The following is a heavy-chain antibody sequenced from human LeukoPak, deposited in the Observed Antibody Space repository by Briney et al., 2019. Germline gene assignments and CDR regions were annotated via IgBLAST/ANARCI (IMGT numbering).Heavy chain of an antibody. CDR3: AASSSGYDYYY. CDR2: INPYSGDT. Sequence: ASVKVSCKTSGYTFTGYYIHWVRQAPGQGLEWMGSINPYSGDTNYARKFQGRVTVTRVTSISTAYMELSSLRSEDTAVYYCAASSSGYDYYYWGQGTLVTVSS. V-gene: IGHV1-2*02. CDR1: GYTFTGYY. J-gene: IGHJ4*02. D-gene: IGHD5-12*01.